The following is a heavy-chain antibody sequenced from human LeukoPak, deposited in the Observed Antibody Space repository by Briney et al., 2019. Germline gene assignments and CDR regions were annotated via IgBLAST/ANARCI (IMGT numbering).Heavy chain of an antibody. Sequence: SDTLSLTCSVSGYSISTSNYWAWIRQPPGRGLEWIGHIYYSGGIYYNPSLKSRVTMSVDTSRNQFSLKLSSVTAVDTAVYYCTRKTTAGPTKAAFDIWGQGTMVAVST. CDR1: GYSISTSNY. V-gene: IGHV4-28*05. D-gene: IGHD2-21*02. CDR3: TRKTTAGPTKAAFDI. J-gene: IGHJ3*02. CDR2: IYYSGGI.